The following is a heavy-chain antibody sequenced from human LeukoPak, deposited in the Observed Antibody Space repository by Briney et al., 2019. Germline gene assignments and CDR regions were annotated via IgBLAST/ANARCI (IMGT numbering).Heavy chain of an antibody. CDR3: ARERGSSWHRSYYYMDV. CDR2: ISSSSSYI. J-gene: IGHJ6*03. Sequence: GGSLRLSCAASGFTFSSYSMNWVRQAPGKGLEWVSSISSSSSYIYYADSVKGRFTISRDNAKNSLYLQMNSLRAEDTAVYYCARERGSSWHRSYYYMDVWGKGTTVTVSS. CDR1: GFTFSSYS. D-gene: IGHD6-13*01. V-gene: IGHV3-21*01.